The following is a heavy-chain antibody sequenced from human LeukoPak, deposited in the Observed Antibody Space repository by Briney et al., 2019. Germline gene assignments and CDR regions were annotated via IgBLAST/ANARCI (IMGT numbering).Heavy chain of an antibody. V-gene: IGHV3-7*01. J-gene: IGHJ5*02. CDR3: ARDPYYDFWSGYYH. CDR2: IKQDGSEK. Sequence: GGSLRLSCAASGFTFSSYAMSWVRQAPGKGLEWVANIKQDGSEKYYVDSVKGRFTISRDNAKNSLYLQMNSLRAEDTAVYYCARDPYYDFWSGYYHWGQGTLVTVSS. CDR1: GFTFSSYA. D-gene: IGHD3-3*01.